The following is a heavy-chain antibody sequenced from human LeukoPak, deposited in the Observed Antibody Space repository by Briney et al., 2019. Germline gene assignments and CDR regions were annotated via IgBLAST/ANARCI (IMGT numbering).Heavy chain of an antibody. CDR2: TSYMSKWYN. Sequence: SQTLPLILAISGATFSSNRAAWSSIRQSPSRGLEGPGSTSYMSKWYNDYAVSVESRIAINPDTSKNQFSMQLNSVTPEEKAVYYWARGRSYAEYWGQGTLVTVSS. V-gene: IGHV6-1*01. J-gene: IGHJ4*02. CDR1: GATFSSNRAA. D-gene: IGHD1-26*01. CDR3: ARGRSYAEY.